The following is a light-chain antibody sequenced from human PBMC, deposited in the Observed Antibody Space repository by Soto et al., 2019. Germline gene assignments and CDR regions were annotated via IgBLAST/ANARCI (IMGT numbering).Light chain of an antibody. Sequence: EIVLTQSPGTLSLSPGERATLSCRASQSVSNNYLAWYQQKPGQAPRLLIYDASNRATGIPARFSGSGSGTEFTLTISSLQSEDFAVYYCQQYNNWPRTFGQRTKVDI. CDR1: QSVSNN. CDR2: DAS. J-gene: IGKJ1*01. V-gene: IGKV3D-15*01. CDR3: QQYNNWPRT.